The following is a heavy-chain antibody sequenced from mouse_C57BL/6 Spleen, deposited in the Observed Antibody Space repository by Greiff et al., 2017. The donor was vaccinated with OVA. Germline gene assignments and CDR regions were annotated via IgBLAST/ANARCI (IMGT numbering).Heavy chain of an antibody. J-gene: IGHJ3*01. V-gene: IGHV5-4*01. CDR3: ARDEWFAY. CDR2: ISDRGSYT. CDR1: GFHFTSYA. Sequence: EVKLVESGRGLVPPGGSLTLSCAASGFHFTSYAMSLVRHTPEKRLEWVATISDRGSYTYYPDNVKGRFTISRDNAKNNLYLQMSHLKSEDTAMYYCARDEWFAYWGQGTLVTVSA.